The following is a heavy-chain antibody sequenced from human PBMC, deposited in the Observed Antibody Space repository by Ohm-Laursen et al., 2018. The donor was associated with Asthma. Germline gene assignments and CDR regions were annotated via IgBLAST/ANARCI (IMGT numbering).Heavy chain of an antibody. CDR3: AREGRIMAARPDDYYYGMDV. Sequence: GSLRLSCTASGFTFSSYWMSWVRQAPGKGLEWVANIKQDGSEKYYVDSVKGRFTISRDNAKNSLYLQMNSLRAEDTAVYYCAREGRIMAARPDDYYYGMDVWGQGTTVTVSS. J-gene: IGHJ6*02. V-gene: IGHV3-7*01. CDR2: IKQDGSEK. D-gene: IGHD6-6*01. CDR1: GFTFSSYW.